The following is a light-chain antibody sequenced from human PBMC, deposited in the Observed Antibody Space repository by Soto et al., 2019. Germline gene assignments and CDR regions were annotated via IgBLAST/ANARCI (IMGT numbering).Light chain of an antibody. J-gene: IGLJ1*01. CDR2: DDN. V-gene: IGLV1-51*01. CDR3: GSWDSSLSAYV. CDR1: SSNIGGNS. Sequence: PQQPPMYPPPGQKLTLSCSGSSSNIGGNSVSWYQQLPGTAPKLLIYDDNKRPSGIPDRFSGSKSGTSATLGITGFQTGDEADYYCGSWDSSLSAYVFGTGTKVTVL.